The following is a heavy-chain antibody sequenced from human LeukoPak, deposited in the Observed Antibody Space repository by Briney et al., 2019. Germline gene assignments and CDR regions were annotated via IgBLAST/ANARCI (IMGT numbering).Heavy chain of an antibody. CDR2: LYYSGST. CDR3: AGSLQYNIKNYYYYGRDV. Sequence: SETLSLTCTVSSGSIISYYRSWMRPPPARGREWIGYLYYSGSTKYNPSLKSLVTVSVDTSKKQFSLNLSSVTDAATALHYCAGSLQYNIKNYYYYGRDVWRQGTTVSVSS. CDR1: SGSIISYY. J-gene: IGHJ6*02. D-gene: IGHD5-24*01. V-gene: IGHV4-59*01.